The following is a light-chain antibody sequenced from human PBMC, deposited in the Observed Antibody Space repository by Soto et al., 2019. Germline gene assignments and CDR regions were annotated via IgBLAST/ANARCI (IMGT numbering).Light chain of an antibody. Sequence: QSALTQPASVSGSPGQSITISCTGTSSDVGAYNYVSWYQQYPDKAPKLMIYDVSNRPSGVSNRFSGSKSDNTASLTISGLLAEDEADYYCSSYTTSSTWVFGGGTQLTVL. V-gene: IGLV2-14*01. CDR1: SSDVGAYNY. J-gene: IGLJ3*02. CDR2: DVS. CDR3: SSYTTSSTWV.